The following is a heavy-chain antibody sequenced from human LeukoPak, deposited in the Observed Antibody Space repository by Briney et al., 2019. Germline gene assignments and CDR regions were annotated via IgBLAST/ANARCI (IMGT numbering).Heavy chain of an antibody. Sequence: SETVSLTCAVYGGSFSGNYWSWIRQPPGKGLEWIGEINHSGSTNYNPSLKSRVTISVDTSKNQFSLKLSSVSAADTAVYYSARHISSGGTYAHFDYWGQGTLVTVSS. CDR1: GGSFSGNY. D-gene: IGHD1-26*01. V-gene: IGHV4-34*01. CDR2: INHSGST. J-gene: IGHJ4*02. CDR3: ARHISSGGTYAHFDY.